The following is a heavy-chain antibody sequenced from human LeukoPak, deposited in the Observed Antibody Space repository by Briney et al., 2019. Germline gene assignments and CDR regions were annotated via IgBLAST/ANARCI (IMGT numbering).Heavy chain of an antibody. CDR3: AKDLVGSSWSHGFDY. D-gene: IGHD6-13*01. CDR2: ISYDGSDK. V-gene: IGHV3-30*18. Sequence: GRSLRLSCAASGFTFTSYGMHSVRQAPGKGLEWVAVISYDGSDKSYADSVKGRFTISRQKYKNTRYLQMNCATAKHTAVYYWAKDLVGSSWSHGFDYWGQGTLVTVSS. J-gene: IGHJ4*02. CDR1: GFTFTSYG.